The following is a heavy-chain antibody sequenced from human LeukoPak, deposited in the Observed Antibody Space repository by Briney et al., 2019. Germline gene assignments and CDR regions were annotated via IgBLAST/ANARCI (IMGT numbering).Heavy chain of an antibody. CDR2: ISGSGGST. CDR1: GFTFSSYA. D-gene: IGHD6-19*01. Sequence: GGSLRLSCAASGFTFSSYAMSWVRQAPGKGLEWVSGISGSGGSTYYADFVKGRFTISRDNSKNTLYLQMNSLRAEDTAVYYCAKDWYSSTSARGLDYWGQGTLVTVSS. J-gene: IGHJ4*02. V-gene: IGHV3-23*01. CDR3: AKDWYSSTSARGLDY.